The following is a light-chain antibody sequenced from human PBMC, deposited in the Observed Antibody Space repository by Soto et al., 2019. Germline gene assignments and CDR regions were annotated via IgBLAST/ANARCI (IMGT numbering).Light chain of an antibody. CDR1: QSVSSN. CDR3: QQYNHWRT. Sequence: MLSQSQRTQFSSAGETATITFRASQSVSSNLAWYQQKPGQAPRLLIYGASTRATGIPARFSCSGSGTEFTLTFSSRQSEDLAVYSCQQYNHWRTFGQGTKVDIK. J-gene: IGKJ1*01. V-gene: IGKV3-15*01. CDR2: GAS.